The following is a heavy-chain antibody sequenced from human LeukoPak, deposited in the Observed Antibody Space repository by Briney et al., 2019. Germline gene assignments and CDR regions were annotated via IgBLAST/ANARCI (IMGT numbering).Heavy chain of an antibody. Sequence: GGSLRLSCAASGFTFSSYAMSWVRQAPGKGLEWVSAISGSGGSTYYADSVKGRFTISRDNSKNTVYLQMNSLRAEDTAIYYCAKFDSIVVVPAAVDYWGQGTLVTVSS. J-gene: IGHJ4*02. V-gene: IGHV3-23*01. CDR3: AKFDSIVVVPAAVDY. CDR2: ISGSGGST. D-gene: IGHD2-2*01. CDR1: GFTFSSYA.